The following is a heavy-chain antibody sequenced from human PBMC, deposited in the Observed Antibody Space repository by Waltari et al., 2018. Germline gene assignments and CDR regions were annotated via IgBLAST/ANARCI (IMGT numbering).Heavy chain of an antibody. CDR3: ARAWFNSGFDY. CDR2: IHPNSGAT. J-gene: IGHJ4*02. CDR1: GYTFTGNY. D-gene: IGHD1-26*01. Sequence: QVQLVQSGAEVKRPGASVKVSCKASGYTFTGNYIPWVRKAPGQGLEWMGWIHPNSGATDYAQKFQGRVTMTLDTSITTVYMELGWLGAEDTAIYYCARAWFNSGFDYWGQGSLVAVSS. V-gene: IGHV1-2*02.